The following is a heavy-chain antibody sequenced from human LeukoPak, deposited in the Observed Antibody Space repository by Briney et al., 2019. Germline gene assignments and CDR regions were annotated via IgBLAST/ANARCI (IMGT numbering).Heavy chain of an antibody. J-gene: IGHJ4*02. V-gene: IGHV4-59*01. CDR3: AREGYGDAR. CDR2: IYYSGST. Sequence: SETLSLTCTVSGDSISSYYWSWIRQPPGKGLEWIGYIYYSGSTNYNPSLKSRVTISVDTSKNQFSLKLSSVTAADTAVYYCAREGYGDARWGQGTLVTVSS. CDR1: GDSISSYY. D-gene: IGHD4-17*01.